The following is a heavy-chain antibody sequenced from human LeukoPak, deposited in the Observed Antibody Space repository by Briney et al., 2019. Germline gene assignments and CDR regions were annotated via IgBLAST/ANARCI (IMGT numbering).Heavy chain of an antibody. D-gene: IGHD3-10*01. J-gene: IGHJ3*02. CDR2: IRKKEKRYST. Sequence: GGSLRLSCVASGFTFSDYILDWVRQAPGKGLEWVGRIRKKEKRYSTEYVASAKGRFTISRDDLKKTLYLHMNSLQTEDTAVYYCSRDGSGSDDSAFDIWGPGTTVTVSS. CDR1: GFTFSDYI. V-gene: IGHV3-72*01. CDR3: SRDGSGSDDSAFDI.